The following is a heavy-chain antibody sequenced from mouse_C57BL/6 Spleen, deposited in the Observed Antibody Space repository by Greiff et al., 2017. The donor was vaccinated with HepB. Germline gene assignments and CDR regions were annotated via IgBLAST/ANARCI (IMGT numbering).Heavy chain of an antibody. J-gene: IGHJ1*03. CDR3: ARGARVEGYFDV. CDR1: GYTFTSYW. D-gene: IGHD1-1*01. CDR2: IHPNSGST. V-gene: IGHV1-64*01. Sequence: VQLQQPGAELVKPGASVKLSCKASGYTFTSYWMHWVKQRPGQGLEWIGMIHPNSGSTNYNEKFKSKATLTVDKSSSTAYMQLSSLTSEDSAVYYCARGARVEGYFDVWGTGTTVTVSS.